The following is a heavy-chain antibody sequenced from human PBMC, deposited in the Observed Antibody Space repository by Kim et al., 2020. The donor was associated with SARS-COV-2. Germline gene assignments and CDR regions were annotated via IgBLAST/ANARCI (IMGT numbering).Heavy chain of an antibody. CDR3: AKEYDSHDWKFDY. V-gene: IGHV3-30*18. Sequence: LSLTCAASGFVFSAYSMHWVRQAPGKGLEWVAVVSTGGNIKFYGDSVKGRFTISRDNSKTTVYLEMNNLRGEDTAVYYCAKEYDSHDWKFDYWGQGTLVTVSS. J-gene: IGHJ4*02. CDR1: GFVFSAYS. D-gene: IGHD1-20*01. CDR2: VSTGGNIK.